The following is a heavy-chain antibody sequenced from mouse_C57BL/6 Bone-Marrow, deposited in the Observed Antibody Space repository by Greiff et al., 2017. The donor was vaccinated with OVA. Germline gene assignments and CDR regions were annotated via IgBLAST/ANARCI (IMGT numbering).Heavy chain of an antibody. CDR2: ISNGGGSN. CDR1: GFTFSDYY. V-gene: IGHV5-12*01. J-gene: IGHJ4*01. Sequence: EVQLVESGGGLVQPGGSLKLSCAASGFTFSDYYMYWVRQTPEKRLEWVAYISNGGGSNYYPDTVKGRFTIYRDNARNTLYLQMSRLKSEDTAMYYCARPSGSSFYYAMDYWGQGTSVTVSS. D-gene: IGHD1-1*01. CDR3: ARPSGSSFYYAMDY.